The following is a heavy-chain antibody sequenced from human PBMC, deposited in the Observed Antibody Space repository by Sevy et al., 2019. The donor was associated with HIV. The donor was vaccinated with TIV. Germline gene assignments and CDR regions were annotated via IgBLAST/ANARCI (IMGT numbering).Heavy chain of an antibody. D-gene: IGHD3-22*01. J-gene: IGHJ5*02. CDR1: GFTFSSYA. CDR3: AKEGYESSGYYH. V-gene: IGHV3-23*01. CDR2: ISGSGGYT. Sequence: GGSLRLSCAASGFTFSSYAMTWVRQAPGKGLECVSAISGSGGYTYYADSVKGRFTISRDNSKKTLDLQMHSLRAEDTAVYYCAKEGYESSGYYHWGQGTLVTVSS.